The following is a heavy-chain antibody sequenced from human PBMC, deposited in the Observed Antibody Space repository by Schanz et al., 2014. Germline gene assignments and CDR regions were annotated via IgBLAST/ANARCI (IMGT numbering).Heavy chain of an antibody. CDR3: VRDTDYHFDY. V-gene: IGHV3-74*01. J-gene: IGHJ4*02. D-gene: IGHD4-17*01. CDR1: GFTFRNNW. CDR2: IDGEGGDT. Sequence: LVVESGGGLVQPGGSLRLSCAASGFTFRNNWMHWFRQGPGKGLSWVSRIDGEGGDTRYADSVKGRFTVFRDNARNMVFLQMNSLRVDDTAVYYCVRDTDYHFDYWGQGTLVTVSS.